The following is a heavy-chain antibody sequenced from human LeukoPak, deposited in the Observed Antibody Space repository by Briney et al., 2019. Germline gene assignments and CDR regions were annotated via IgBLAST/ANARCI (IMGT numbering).Heavy chain of an antibody. V-gene: IGHV3-33*01. D-gene: IGHD3-9*01. CDR3: ARGGYDILTGSLYYFDY. CDR1: GFTFSSYG. Sequence: GRSLRLSCAASGFTFSSYGMHWVRQAPGKGLEWVAVIWNDGSNKYYADSVKGRFTISRDNSKNTLYLQMNSLRAEDTAVYYCARGGYDILTGSLYYFDYWGRGTLVTVSS. CDR2: IWNDGSNK. J-gene: IGHJ4*02.